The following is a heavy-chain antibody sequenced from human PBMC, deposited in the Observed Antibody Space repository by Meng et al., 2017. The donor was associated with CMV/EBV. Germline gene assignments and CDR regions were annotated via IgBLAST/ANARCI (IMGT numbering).Heavy chain of an antibody. Sequence: ESLKISCTGSGGSISSYYWSWIRQPPGKGLEWIGYIYYSGSTNYKPSLKNRVTISVDTSKNQFPLKLSSVTAADTAVYYCASALLAGTTFLVIDPWGQGTLVTVSS. CDR2: IYYSGST. CDR1: GGSISSYY. V-gene: IGHV4-59*01. J-gene: IGHJ5*02. CDR3: ASALLAGTTFLVIDP. D-gene: IGHD1-7*01.